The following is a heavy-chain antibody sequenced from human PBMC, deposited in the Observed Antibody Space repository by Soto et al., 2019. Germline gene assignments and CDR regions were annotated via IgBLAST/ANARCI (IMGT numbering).Heavy chain of an antibody. CDR3: AREGSDTNSWFDP. V-gene: IGHV4-31*03. CDR1: GGSISSGGYY. Sequence: HVQLQESGPGLVKPSQTLSLTCTVSGGSISSGGYYWSWIRQHPGKGLEWIGYIYYSGSTYYNPSLKSRVTISVDTSKNQFSLKLSSVTAADTAVYYCAREGSDTNSWFDPWGQGNLVTVSS. J-gene: IGHJ5*02. D-gene: IGHD3-10*01. CDR2: IYYSGST.